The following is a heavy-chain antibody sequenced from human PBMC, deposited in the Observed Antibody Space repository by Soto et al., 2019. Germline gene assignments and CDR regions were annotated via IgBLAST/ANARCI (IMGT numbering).Heavy chain of an antibody. Sequence: SETLSLTCTVSGGSINNHYWSWIRQPPGKGLEWIGYIYYSGSTNYNPSLESRVTMSVDTSKNRVSLNLSSVTAADTAVYYCASPYCSGGSCYSGDWFDPWGQGTLVTVSS. V-gene: IGHV4-59*08. D-gene: IGHD2-15*01. CDR2: IYYSGST. J-gene: IGHJ5*02. CDR3: ASPYCSGGSCYSGDWFDP. CDR1: GGSINNHY.